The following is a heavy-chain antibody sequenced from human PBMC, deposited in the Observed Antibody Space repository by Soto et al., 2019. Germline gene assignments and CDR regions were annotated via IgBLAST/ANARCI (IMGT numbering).Heavy chain of an antibody. Sequence: EVQLLESGGGLVQPRRSLRLSCSASGFNFTNHVINWVRQAPGKSLEWVSSISNSDDVGFYADSVRGRFIVSRDTSTNTIYLQMNYLRVEDTAVYYCAKTVGATKREYYWGQGTLVTVSS. CDR2: ISNSDDVG. J-gene: IGHJ4*02. V-gene: IGHV3-23*01. CDR1: GFNFTNHV. D-gene: IGHD1-26*01. CDR3: AKTVGATKREYY.